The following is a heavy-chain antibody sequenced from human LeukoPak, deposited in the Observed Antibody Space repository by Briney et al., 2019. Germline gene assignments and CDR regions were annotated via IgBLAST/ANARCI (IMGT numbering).Heavy chain of an antibody. CDR2: ISSNGSNI. V-gene: IGHV3-48*03. CDR3: ARVRAPDYDILAGYLSSDYFDY. CDR1: GFTFSSYE. D-gene: IGHD3-9*01. J-gene: IGHJ4*02. Sequence: GGSLRLSCVASGFTFSSYEMNWVRQAPGKGLEWVADISSNGSNIYYADSVKGRFTISRDNAKNSLYLKMNSLRAEDTAVYYCARVRAPDYDILAGYLSSDYFDYWGQGTLVTVSS.